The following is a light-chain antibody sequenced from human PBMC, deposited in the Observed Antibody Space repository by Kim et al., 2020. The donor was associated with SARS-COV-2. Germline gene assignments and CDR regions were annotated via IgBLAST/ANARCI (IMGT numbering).Light chain of an antibody. J-gene: IGLJ3*02. CDR2: DRN. CDR3: SSFAVGDNVL. CDR1: RHYLGSYTP. Sequence: GQYVTHSRTGPRHYLGSYTPFSWYPQHPGKAPKLLIFDRNERPSRVPSRFYGFRSGYTASLIVSGLQVDDEAYYYCSSFAVGDNVLFGGGTQLTVL. V-gene: IGLV2-8*01.